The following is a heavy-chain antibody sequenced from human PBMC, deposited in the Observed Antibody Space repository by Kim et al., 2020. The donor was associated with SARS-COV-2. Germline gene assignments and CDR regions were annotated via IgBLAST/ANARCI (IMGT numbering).Heavy chain of an antibody. V-gene: IGHV3-11*06. CDR2: ISSSSSYT. CDR1: GFTFSDYY. D-gene: IGHD1-26*01. Sequence: GGSLRLSCAASGFTFSDYYMSWIRQAPGKGLEWVSYISSSSSYTNYADSVKGRFTISRDNAKNSLYLQMNSLRAEDTAVYYCATRSRWWELLLDYWGQGTLVTVSS. J-gene: IGHJ4*02. CDR3: ATRSRWWELLLDY.